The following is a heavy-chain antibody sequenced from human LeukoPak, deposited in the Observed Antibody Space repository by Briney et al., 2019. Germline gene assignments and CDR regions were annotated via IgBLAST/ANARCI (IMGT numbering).Heavy chain of an antibody. CDR1: GITLSNYG. Sequence: PGGSLRLSCAVPGITLSNYGMTWVRQAPGKGLEWVAGISDTGGRTNYADSVKGRFTISRDNPENTLYLQMNSLRAEDTAVYFCAKRGVVIRVILVGFHKEAYYFDSWGQGALVTVSS. CDR3: AKRGVVIRVILVGFHKEAYYFDS. D-gene: IGHD3-22*01. CDR2: ISDTGGRT. J-gene: IGHJ4*02. V-gene: IGHV3-23*01.